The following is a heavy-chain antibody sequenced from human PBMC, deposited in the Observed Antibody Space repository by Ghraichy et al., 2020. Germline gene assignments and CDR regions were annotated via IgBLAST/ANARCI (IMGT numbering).Heavy chain of an antibody. J-gene: IGHJ6*02. CDR2: ITSSSRNT. CDR3: ARGSRVVRFYYYDGMYV. V-gene: IGHV3-48*02. Sequence: GGSLRLSCVGSGFTFSSYSMNWVRQSPGKGLEWVSYITSSSRNTFYADSVKGRFTISSDNAQNSLSLQMNSLRDEDTAVYYCARGSRVVRFYYYDGMYVWRQGTTVTVSS. CDR1: GFTFSSYS. D-gene: IGHD4-23*01.